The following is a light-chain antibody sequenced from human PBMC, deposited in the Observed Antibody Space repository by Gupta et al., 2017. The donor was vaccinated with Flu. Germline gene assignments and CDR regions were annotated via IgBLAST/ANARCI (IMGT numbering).Light chain of an antibody. Sequence: PSILSASVGDKVTITCRASPSINTWLAWYQQKPGKAPTVLIYKASTLKSGVPSRFSGSGSGTEFTLTISVLQPDDFATYYCQQYHSFPITFGQGTKVEIK. CDR3: QQYHSFPIT. CDR1: PSINTW. CDR2: KAS. J-gene: IGKJ2*01. V-gene: IGKV1-5*03.